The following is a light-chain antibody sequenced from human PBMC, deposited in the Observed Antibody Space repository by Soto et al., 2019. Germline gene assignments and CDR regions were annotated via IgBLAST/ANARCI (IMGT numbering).Light chain of an antibody. Sequence: EIVLTQSPGTLSLSPGERATLSCRASQSVSNNYLAWYQQKPGQAPRLFISGASSRATGIPDRFNGSGSGTDFTLTISRLEPEDFAVYYCQQYGSSPLTFGGGTKVEIK. CDR1: QSVSNNY. J-gene: IGKJ4*01. CDR2: GAS. V-gene: IGKV3-20*01. CDR3: QQYGSSPLT.